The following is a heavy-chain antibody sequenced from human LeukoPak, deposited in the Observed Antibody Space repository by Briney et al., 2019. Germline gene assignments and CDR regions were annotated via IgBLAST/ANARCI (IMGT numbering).Heavy chain of an antibody. CDR3: ARDPSSWTDFDY. Sequence: SETLSLTCTVSGGSISSYSWSWIREPPGKGLEWIGYIYYSGSTNYNPSLKSRVTISVDTSKNQFSLKLSSVTAADTAVYYCARDPSSWTDFDYWGQGTLVTVSS. CDR2: IYYSGST. J-gene: IGHJ4*02. CDR1: GGSISSYS. D-gene: IGHD6-13*01. V-gene: IGHV4-59*01.